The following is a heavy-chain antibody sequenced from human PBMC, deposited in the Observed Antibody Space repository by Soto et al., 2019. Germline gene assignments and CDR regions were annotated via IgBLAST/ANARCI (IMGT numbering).Heavy chain of an antibody. V-gene: IGHV4-39*07. CDR1: DGSISRSAFY. D-gene: IGHD3-16*01. Sequence: PSETLSLTCTVSDGSISRSAFYWGWIRQPPGKGLEWIGSVHYTGSTNYNPSLKSRVTISVDTSKNQFSLKLSSVTAADTAVYYCARARVDTFRFPWPVLFDPWGQGTLVTVSS. J-gene: IGHJ5*02. CDR2: VHYTGST. CDR3: ARARVDTFRFPWPVLFDP.